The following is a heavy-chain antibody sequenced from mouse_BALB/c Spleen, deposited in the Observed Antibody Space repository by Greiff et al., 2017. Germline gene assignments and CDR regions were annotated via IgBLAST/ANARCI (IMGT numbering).Heavy chain of an antibody. D-gene: IGHD4-1*01. V-gene: IGHV14-3*02. Sequence: EVQLQQSGAELVKPGASVKLSCTASGFNIKDTYMHWVKQRPEQGLEWIGRIDPANGNTKYDPKFQGKATITADTSSNTAYLQLSSLTSEDTAVYYCAREGTGTRDYAMDYWGQGTSGTVSS. J-gene: IGHJ4*01. CDR1: GFNIKDTY. CDR2: IDPANGNT. CDR3: AREGTGTRDYAMDY.